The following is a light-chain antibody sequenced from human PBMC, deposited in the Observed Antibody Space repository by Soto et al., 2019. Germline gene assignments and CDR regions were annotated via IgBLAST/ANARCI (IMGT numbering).Light chain of an antibody. V-gene: IGLV2-14*01. CDR1: SSDFGGYNY. Sequence: QSVLTQAASVSRSPGQSITISCTGTSSDFGGYNYVSWYQQHPGKAPKLMIYDVSNRPSGVSNRFSGSKSGNTASLTISGLQAEDVAVYRCRSNTSSSPSSVFGSATKAPS. CDR2: DVS. CDR3: RSNTSSSPSSV. J-gene: IGLJ1*01.